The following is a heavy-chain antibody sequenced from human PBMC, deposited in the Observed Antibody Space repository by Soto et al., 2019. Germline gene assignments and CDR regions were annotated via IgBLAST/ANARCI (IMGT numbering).Heavy chain of an antibody. CDR3: ARAPPYYYDSSGYYPTDAFDI. J-gene: IGHJ3*02. D-gene: IGHD3-22*01. Sequence: EVQLVESGGGLVQPGGSLRLSCAASGFTFSSYEMNWVRQAPGKGLEWVSYISSSGSTIYYADSVKGRFTISRDNAKNLLYLQMNSLRAEDTAVYYCARAPPYYYDSSGYYPTDAFDIWGQGTMVTVSS. CDR1: GFTFSSYE. CDR2: ISSSGSTI. V-gene: IGHV3-48*03.